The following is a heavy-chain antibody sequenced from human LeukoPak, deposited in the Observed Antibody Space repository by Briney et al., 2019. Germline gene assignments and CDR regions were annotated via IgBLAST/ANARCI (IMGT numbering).Heavy chain of an antibody. CDR2: IIPILGIA. Sequence: PEASVKVSCKASGGTFSSYAISWVRQAPGQGLEWMERIIPILGIANYAQKFQGRVTITADKSTSTAYMELSSLRSEDTAVYYCAHGSGGSYYFDYWGQGTLVTVSS. D-gene: IGHD3-10*01. V-gene: IGHV1-69*04. CDR1: GGTFSSYA. J-gene: IGHJ4*02. CDR3: AHGSGGSYYFDY.